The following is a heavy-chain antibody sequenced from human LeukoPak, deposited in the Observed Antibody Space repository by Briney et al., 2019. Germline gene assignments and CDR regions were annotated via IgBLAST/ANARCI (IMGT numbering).Heavy chain of an antibody. CDR2: ISGSGGST. J-gene: IGHJ6*02. V-gene: IGHV3-23*01. Sequence: GRSLRLSCAASGFTFSNYAIHWVRQAPGKGLEWVSAISGSGGSTYYADSVKGRFTISRDNSKNTLYLQMNSLRAEDTAVYYCAKEHYDFWSGSFYYYYGMDVWGQGTTVTVSS. CDR3: AKEHYDFWSGSFYYYYGMDV. CDR1: GFTFSNYA. D-gene: IGHD3-3*01.